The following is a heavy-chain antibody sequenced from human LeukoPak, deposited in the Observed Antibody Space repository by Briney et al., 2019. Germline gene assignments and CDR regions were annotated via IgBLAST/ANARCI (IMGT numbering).Heavy chain of an antibody. CDR2: ISYDGSNK. V-gene: IGHV3-30*04. Sequence: GGSLTLSCAASGFTFSSYAMPWVRQAPGKGLEWVAVISYDGSNKYYADFVKGRFTISRDNSKNTLYLQMNSLRAEDTAVYYCATDGAGFDTWGQGVLVTVSS. J-gene: IGHJ5*02. CDR3: ATDGAGFDT. CDR1: GFTFSSYA.